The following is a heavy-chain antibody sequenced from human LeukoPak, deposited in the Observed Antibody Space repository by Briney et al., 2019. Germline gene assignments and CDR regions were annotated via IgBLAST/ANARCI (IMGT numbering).Heavy chain of an antibody. CDR3: ERVLNFSRGTVTPLSNWYFDL. CDR2: IGSAGDT. D-gene: IGHD4-17*01. V-gene: IGHV3-13*04. CDR1: GFTFSSYD. Sequence: PGGSLRLSCAASGFTFSSYDMHWVCQATGKGLEWVSAIGSAGDTYYPDSVKGRFTISRENARNSFYLQMNSLRAGDTAVYYCERVLNFSRGTVTPLSNWYFDLWGRGTLVTVS. J-gene: IGHJ2*01.